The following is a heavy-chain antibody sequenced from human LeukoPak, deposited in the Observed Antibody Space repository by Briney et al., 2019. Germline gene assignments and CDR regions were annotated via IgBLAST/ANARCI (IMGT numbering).Heavy chain of an antibody. V-gene: IGHV4-61*02. CDR2: VYTSGST. D-gene: IGHD3-10*01. CDR3: ARARLWFGESRSQYYFDY. J-gene: IGHJ4*02. CDR1: GGSISSGSYY. Sequence: SETLSLTCTVSGGSISSGSYYWSWIRQPAGKGLEWIGRVYTSGSTNYNPSLKSRVTISVDTSKNQFALKLRSVTAAGTAVYYCARARLWFGESRSQYYFDYWGQGTLVTVSS.